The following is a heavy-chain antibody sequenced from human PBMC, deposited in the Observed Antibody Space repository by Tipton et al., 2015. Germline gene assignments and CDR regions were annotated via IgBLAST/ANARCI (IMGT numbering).Heavy chain of an antibody. CDR3: ACQDYDSLTRDYQTVDY. D-gene: IGHD3-9*01. CDR2: IYHSGRT. CDR1: GGSIRTYY. J-gene: IGHJ4*02. V-gene: IGHV4-59*08. Sequence: TLSLTCTVSGGSIRTYYWVWIRQPPGRGLESIGYIYHSGRTNYNPSLRSRLTMSVESPKNQFSLKLTSVTAADTAVYYCACQDYDSLTRDYQTVDYWGQGTLVTVSS.